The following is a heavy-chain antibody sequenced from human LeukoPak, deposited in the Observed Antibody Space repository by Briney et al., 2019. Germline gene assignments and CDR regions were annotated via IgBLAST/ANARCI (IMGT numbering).Heavy chain of an antibody. J-gene: IGHJ3*02. CDR3: ARDAGRRNYDILTGYYGDAFDI. CDR1: GGSISSYH. CDR2: IYYSGST. Sequence: SETLSLTCTVSGGSISSYHWSWIRQPPGKGLEWIGYIYYSGSTNYNPSLKSRVTISVDTSKNQFSLKLSSVTAADTAVYYCARDAGRRNYDILTGYYGDAFDIWGQGTMVTVSS. D-gene: IGHD3-9*01. V-gene: IGHV4-59*01.